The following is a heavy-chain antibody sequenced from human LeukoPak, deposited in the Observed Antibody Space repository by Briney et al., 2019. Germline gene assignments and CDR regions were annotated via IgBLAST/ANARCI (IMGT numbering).Heavy chain of an antibody. V-gene: IGHV3-7*01. CDR3: ARESAEGIAVAGLDY. D-gene: IGHD6-19*01. CDR2: IKQDGSEK. CDR1: GFTFSSYW. J-gene: IGHJ4*02. Sequence: GGSLRPSCAASGFTFSSYWMSWVRQAPGKGLEWVANIKQDGSEKYYVDSVKGRFTISRDNAKNSLYLQMNSLRAEDTAVYYCARESAEGIAVAGLDYWGQGTLVTVSS.